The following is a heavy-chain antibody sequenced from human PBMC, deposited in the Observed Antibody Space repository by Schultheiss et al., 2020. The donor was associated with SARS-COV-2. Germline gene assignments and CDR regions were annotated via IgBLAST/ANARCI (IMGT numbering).Heavy chain of an antibody. Sequence: SETLSLTCTVSGGSVSSGSYYWSWIRQPPGKGLEWIGEINHSGSTNYNPSLKSRVTISVDTSKNQFSLKLSSVTAADTAVYYCARPTYYDFWSGYFGYWGQGTLVTVSS. J-gene: IGHJ4*02. D-gene: IGHD3-3*01. CDR2: INHSGST. CDR3: ARPTYYDFWSGYFGY. CDR1: GGSVSSGSYY. V-gene: IGHV4-61*01.